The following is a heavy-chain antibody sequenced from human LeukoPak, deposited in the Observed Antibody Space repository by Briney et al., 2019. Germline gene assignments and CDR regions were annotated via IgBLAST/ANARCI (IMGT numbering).Heavy chain of an antibody. CDR3: AKDRTQQPYGIFDY. CDR1: GFTFSSYE. Sequence: PGGSLRLSCAASGFTFSSYEMTWVRQDPGKGLEWVSAIGGSGDRTYYADSVKGRFTISRDNSKNTLYLQMNSLRAEDTAVYYCAKDRTQQPYGIFDYWGQGTLVTVSS. CDR2: IGGSGDRT. V-gene: IGHV3-23*01. J-gene: IGHJ4*02. D-gene: IGHD6-13*01.